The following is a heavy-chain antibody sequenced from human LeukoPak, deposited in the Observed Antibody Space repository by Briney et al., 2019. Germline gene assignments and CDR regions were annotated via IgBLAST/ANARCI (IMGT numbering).Heavy chain of an antibody. CDR3: ARGIPSVHYYYYMDV. J-gene: IGHJ6*03. D-gene: IGHD2-8*01. V-gene: IGHV1-69*13. Sequence: SVKVSCKASGATFSSYAISWVRQAPGQGLEWMGGIIPIFGTANYAQKFQGRVTITADESTSTAYMELSSLRSEDTAVYYCARGIPSVHYYYYMDVWGKGTTVTVSS. CDR2: IIPIFGTA. CDR1: GATFSSYA.